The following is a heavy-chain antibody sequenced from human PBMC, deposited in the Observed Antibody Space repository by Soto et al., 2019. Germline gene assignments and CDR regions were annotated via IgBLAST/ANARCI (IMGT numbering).Heavy chain of an antibody. V-gene: IGHV3-23*01. Sequence: GGSLRLSCAASGFTFSSYAMSWVRQAPGKGLEWVSAISGSGGSTYYADSVKGRFTISRDNSKNTLYLQMNSLRAEDTAVYYCAKGLTMIVVVIYFDYWGQGSLVTVSS. D-gene: IGHD3-22*01. CDR3: AKGLTMIVVVIYFDY. CDR2: ISGSGGST. J-gene: IGHJ4*02. CDR1: GFTFSSYA.